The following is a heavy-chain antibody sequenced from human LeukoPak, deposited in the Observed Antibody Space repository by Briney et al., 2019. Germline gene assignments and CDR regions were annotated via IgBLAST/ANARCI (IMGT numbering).Heavy chain of an antibody. J-gene: IGHJ4*02. Sequence: SGSGGSTYYADSVKGRFTISRDNSKNPLYLQMNSLRAEDTAVYYRAKVSWPTTGYYFDYWGQGTLVTVSS. D-gene: IGHD1-26*01. V-gene: IGHV3-23*01. CDR3: AKVSWPTTGYYFDY. CDR2: SGSGGST.